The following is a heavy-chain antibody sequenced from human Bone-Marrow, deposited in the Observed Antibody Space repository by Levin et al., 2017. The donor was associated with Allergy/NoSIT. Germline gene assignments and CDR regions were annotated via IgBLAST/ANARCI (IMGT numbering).Heavy chain of an antibody. V-gene: IGHV3-9*01. CDR1: GFNFDDTA. J-gene: IGHJ4*02. CDR3: ATVGLWLNHFDS. Sequence: GGSLRLSCAASGFNFDDTAMHWVRQAPGKGLEWVSGITWNSGSKNYADSVKGRFTISRDNAKKSLYLQMNSLRTEDTALYYCATVGLWLNHFDSWGQGTLVAVSS. CDR2: ITWNSGSK. D-gene: IGHD2-21*01.